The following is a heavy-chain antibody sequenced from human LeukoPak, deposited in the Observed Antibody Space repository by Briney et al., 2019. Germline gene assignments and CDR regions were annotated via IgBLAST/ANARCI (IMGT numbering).Heavy chain of an antibody. V-gene: IGHV1-69*13. J-gene: IGHJ5*02. D-gene: IGHD3-3*01. CDR2: IIPMFGTT. CDR3: ARGGIKIFGVVQNWLDP. Sequence: GASVKVSCKASGVTFSSYAISWVRQAPGQGLEWMGGIIPMFGTTNYAKKFQDTVTFTADESTSTAYMELSSLRSEDTALYYCARGGIKIFGVVQNWLDPWGQGTLVTVSS. CDR1: GVTFSSYA.